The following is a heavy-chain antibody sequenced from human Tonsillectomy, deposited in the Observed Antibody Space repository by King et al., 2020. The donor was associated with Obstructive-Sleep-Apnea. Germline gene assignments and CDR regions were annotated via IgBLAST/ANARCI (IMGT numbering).Heavy chain of an antibody. J-gene: IGHJ4*02. CDR1: GYTFTSYY. D-gene: IGHD4-11*01. V-gene: IGHV1-46*03. CDR3: ARDLQWGAGGY. Sequence: VQLVESGAEVKKPGASVKVSCKASGYTFTSYYMHWVRQAPGQGLEWMGIINPSGGSTSYAQKFQGRVTMTRDTSTSTVYMELSSLRTEDTAVYYCARDLQWGAGGYWGQGTLVTVSS. CDR2: INPSGGST.